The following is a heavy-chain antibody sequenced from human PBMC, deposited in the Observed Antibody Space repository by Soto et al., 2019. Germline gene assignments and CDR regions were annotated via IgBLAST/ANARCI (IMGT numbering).Heavy chain of an antibody. CDR2: ISYDGSNK. V-gene: IGHV3-30-3*01. Sequence: GGSLRLSCAASGFTFSSYAMHWVRQAPGKGLEWVAVISYDGSNKYYADSVKGRFTISRDNSKNTLYLQMNSLRAEDTAVYYCARDQTGLLWFGELFFDYWGQGTLVTVSS. CDR3: ARDQTGLLWFGELFFDY. D-gene: IGHD3-10*01. J-gene: IGHJ4*02. CDR1: GFTFSSYA.